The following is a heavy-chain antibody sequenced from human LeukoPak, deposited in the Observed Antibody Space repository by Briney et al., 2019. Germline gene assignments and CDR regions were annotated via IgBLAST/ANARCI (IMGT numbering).Heavy chain of an antibody. Sequence: GGSLRLSCTASGFTFGDYAMSWFRQAPGKGLEWVGFIRSKAYGGTTEYAASVKGRFTISRDDSKSVAYLQMNSLKTEDTAVYYCTRGRWCGGSCYLADYWGQGTLVTVSS. CDR1: GFTFGDYA. D-gene: IGHD2-15*01. CDR2: IRSKAYGGTT. V-gene: IGHV3-49*03. J-gene: IGHJ4*02. CDR3: TRGRWCGGSCYLADY.